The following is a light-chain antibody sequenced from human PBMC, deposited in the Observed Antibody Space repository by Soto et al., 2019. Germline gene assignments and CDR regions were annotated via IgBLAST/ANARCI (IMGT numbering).Light chain of an antibody. CDR1: QSVLYSSDNKNY. J-gene: IGKJ4*01. V-gene: IGKV4-1*01. Sequence: DIVMTQSPDFLAVSLGERATINCKSSQSVLYSSDNKNYLAWYQQTPGQPPKLLIFWASTRQSGVPDRFSGSGSGTDFTLTISSLQAEDVAVYYCQQYYRPPLTFGGGTKVEIK. CDR3: QQYYRPPLT. CDR2: WAS.